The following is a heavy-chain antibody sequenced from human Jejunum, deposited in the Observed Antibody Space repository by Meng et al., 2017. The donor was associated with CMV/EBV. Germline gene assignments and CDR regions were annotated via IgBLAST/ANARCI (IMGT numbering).Heavy chain of an antibody. J-gene: IGHJ6*02. V-gene: IGHV3-48*03. CDR2: ISGGNNDEIT. CDR3: ARGRVLGAIAYFYGMDV. Sequence: RYEMSWVRQAPGKGLDWVSHISGGNNDEITNYADSVKGRFTISRDNGRNSLFLEMNSLRVEDTGVYYCARGRVLGAIAYFYGMDVWGQGTAVTVSS. CDR1: RYE. D-gene: IGHD2-21*01.